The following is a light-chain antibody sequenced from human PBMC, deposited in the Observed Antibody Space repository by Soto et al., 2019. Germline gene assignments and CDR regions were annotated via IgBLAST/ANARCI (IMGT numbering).Light chain of an antibody. CDR3: QQYGSSPWT. J-gene: IGKJ1*01. CDR2: GAS. CDR1: QSVSNNY. Sequence: EVVLTQSPCTLSLSTGERATLSCRASQSVSNNYLAWYQQKPGQAPRLLIYGASNRATGIPDRFSGGGSGTDFTLTISRLEPEDFAVYYCQQYGSSPWTFGQGTKV. V-gene: IGKV3-20*01.